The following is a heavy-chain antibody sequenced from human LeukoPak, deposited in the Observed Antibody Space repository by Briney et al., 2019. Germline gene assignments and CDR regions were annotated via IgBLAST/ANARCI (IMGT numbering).Heavy chain of an antibody. CDR1: GFTFGGYG. CDR3: TRYNNDHFDY. V-gene: IGHV3-33*01. Sequence: GGSLRLSCAGSGFTFGGYGMHWFRQTPGKGLEWVAVIAHDGSRAFYADSVKGRFTISRDNSKNTMSVQMDDLRAEDTAVYYCTRYNNDHFDYWGQGTLLTVSS. D-gene: IGHD1-14*01. J-gene: IGHJ4*02. CDR2: IAHDGSRA.